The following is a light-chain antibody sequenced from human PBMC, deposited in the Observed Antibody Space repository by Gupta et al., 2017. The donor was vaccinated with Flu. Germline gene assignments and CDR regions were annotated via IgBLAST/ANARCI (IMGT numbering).Light chain of an antibody. J-gene: IGKJ4*01. V-gene: IGKV1-16*02. CDR2: AAS. Sequence: DIQMTQSPSSLYASVGDRVTITCRASQGISTYLAWFQQKPGRAPKSLIYAASRLQSGVPSKFSGSGSGTYFTLTISSLQPEDFATYYCQQYNSFPLTFGGGPRWRS. CDR3: QQYNSFPLT. CDR1: QGISTY.